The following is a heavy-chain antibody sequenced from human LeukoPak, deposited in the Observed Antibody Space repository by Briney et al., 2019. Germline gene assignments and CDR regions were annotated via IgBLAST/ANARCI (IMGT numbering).Heavy chain of an antibody. V-gene: IGHV1-18*01. D-gene: IGHD3-22*01. CDR2: ISAYNGNT. Sequence: ASVKVSCKASGYTFTSYGISWVRQAPGQGGEGMGWISAYNGNTNYAQKLQGRVNITTDTYTRTAYMELRRLRYSDTAVYYCARDKPYYYDSSGYYYGRGGMDNWFDPWGQGTLVTVSS. J-gene: IGHJ5*02. CDR3: ARDKPYYYDSSGYYYGRGGMDNWFDP. CDR1: GYTFTSYG.